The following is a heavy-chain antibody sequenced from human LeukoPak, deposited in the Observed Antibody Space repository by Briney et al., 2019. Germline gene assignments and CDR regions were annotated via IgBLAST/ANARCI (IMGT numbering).Heavy chain of an antibody. CDR3: AKDRAVADYFDY. CDR1: GFTFTTYR. V-gene: IGHV3-21*01. Sequence: PGGSLRLSCAASGFTFTTYRMEWVRQAPGKGLEWVSSISSSSSYTYYADSVKGRFTISRDNAKNSLYLQMNSLRAEDTAVYYCAKDRAVADYFDYWGQGTLVTVSS. D-gene: IGHD6-19*01. CDR2: ISSSSSYT. J-gene: IGHJ4*02.